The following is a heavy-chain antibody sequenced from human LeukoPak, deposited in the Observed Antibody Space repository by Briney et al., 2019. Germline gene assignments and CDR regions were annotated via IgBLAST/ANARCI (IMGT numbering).Heavy chain of an antibody. Sequence: ASMKVSCKASGYTFSRYGITWVRQAPGQGLEYMGWITAYDGNTNFAQKFQARVTMTTDTSTNTAYMELRSLGSDDTAVYYCARQSFIAGDNWNYVLNGDDALDIWGQGTMVTVSS. CDR1: GYTFSRYG. CDR2: ITAYDGNT. J-gene: IGHJ3*02. CDR3: ARQSFIAGDNWNYVLNGDDALDI. D-gene: IGHD1-7*01. V-gene: IGHV1-18*01.